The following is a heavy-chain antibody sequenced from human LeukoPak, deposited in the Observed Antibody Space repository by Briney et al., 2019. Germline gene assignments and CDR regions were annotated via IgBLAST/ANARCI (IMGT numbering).Heavy chain of an antibody. D-gene: IGHD3-22*01. Sequence: GGSLRLSCAASGFTFSSYGMHWVRQAPGKGLEGVAFIRYDGSNKYYADSVKGRFTISRDNSKNTLYLQMNSLRAEDTAVYYCAKGRYDYYDIFPGYSLDAFDIWGQGTMVTVSS. V-gene: IGHV3-30*02. CDR1: GFTFSSYG. CDR3: AKGRYDYYDIFPGYSLDAFDI. J-gene: IGHJ3*02. CDR2: IRYDGSNK.